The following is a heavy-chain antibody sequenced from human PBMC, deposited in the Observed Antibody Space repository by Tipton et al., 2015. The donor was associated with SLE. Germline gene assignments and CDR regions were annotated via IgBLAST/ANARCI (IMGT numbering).Heavy chain of an antibody. J-gene: IGHJ4*02. V-gene: IGHV3-7*01. CDR1: GFTFSTYS. Sequence: SLRLSCAASGFTFSTYSMGWVRQAPGKGLECLANINEDGSQTFHVDSVKGRFTISRDNAKNSLYLQINSLRAEDTDVYYCTRAVPGYFDYWGQGMLVTVSS. CDR2: INEDGSQT. CDR3: TRAVPGYFDY.